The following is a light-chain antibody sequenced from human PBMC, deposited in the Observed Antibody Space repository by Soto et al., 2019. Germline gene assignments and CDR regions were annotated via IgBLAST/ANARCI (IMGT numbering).Light chain of an antibody. CDR1: SSDVGGYDY. J-gene: IGLJ1*01. CDR2: DVS. Sequence: QSALTQPASVSGSPGQSITISCTGTSSDVGGYDYVSWYQLHPGKAPKLMVFDVSNRPSGVSYRFSGSKAGNTASLTIAGLQDEDEADYFCSSYSIRTAYLFGTGTKVTVL. CDR3: SSYSIRTAYL. V-gene: IGLV2-14*03.